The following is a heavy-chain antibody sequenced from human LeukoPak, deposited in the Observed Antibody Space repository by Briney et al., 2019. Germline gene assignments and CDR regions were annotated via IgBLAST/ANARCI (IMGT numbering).Heavy chain of an antibody. J-gene: IGHJ4*02. CDR2: ISGSGDNT. Sequence: GSLRLSCAASGFTFSSYWMSWVRQAPGKGLEWVSAISGSGDNTYYADSVKGRFTVSRDNSKNTLYVQMKSLRAADTAVYYCAKDFVVVPGNVNYFDYWGQGTLVTVSS. D-gene: IGHD2-21*02. CDR1: GFTFSSYW. V-gene: IGHV3-23*01. CDR3: AKDFVVVPGNVNYFDY.